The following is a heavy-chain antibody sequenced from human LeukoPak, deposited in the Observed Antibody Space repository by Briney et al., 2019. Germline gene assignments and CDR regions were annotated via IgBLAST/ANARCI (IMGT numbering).Heavy chain of an antibody. Sequence: ASVKVSCKVSGYTLTELSMHWVRQAPGKGLEWMGGFDPEDGETIYAQKFQGRVTMTEDTSTDTAYMELSSLRSEDTAVYYCATSRIVVAIISPFDYWGQGTLVTVSS. CDR3: ATSRIVVAIISPFDY. J-gene: IGHJ4*02. CDR2: FDPEDGET. V-gene: IGHV1-24*01. D-gene: IGHD5-12*01. CDR1: GYTLTELS.